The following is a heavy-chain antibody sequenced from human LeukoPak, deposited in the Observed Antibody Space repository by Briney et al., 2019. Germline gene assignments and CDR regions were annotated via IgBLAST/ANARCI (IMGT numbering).Heavy chain of an antibody. CDR3: ARAPPHDAFDI. CDR2: IYSGGST. V-gene: IGHV3-53*01. D-gene: IGHD1-14*01. J-gene: IGHJ3*02. CDR1: GFTVSSNY. Sequence: GGSLRLSCAASGFTVSSNYMSWVRQAPGKGLEWVSVIYSGGSTYYADSVKGRFTISRDNSKNTLHLQMNSLRAEDTAVYYCARAPPHDAFDIWGQGTMVTVSS.